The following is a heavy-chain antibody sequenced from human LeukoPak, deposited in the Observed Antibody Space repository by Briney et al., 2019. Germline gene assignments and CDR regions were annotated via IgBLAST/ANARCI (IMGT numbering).Heavy chain of an antibody. V-gene: IGHV4-31*03. CDR1: GGSISSGGHY. CDR2: IYYSEIT. Sequence: PSETLSLTCTVSGGSISSGGHYWSWIRQHPGKGLEWIGCIYYSEITYYNPSLKGRVTISVDSSENQLSLKLSSVTAADTAVYYCARAVGYCSGGSCYKYHKYYFDYWGQGTLVTVSS. D-gene: IGHD2-15*01. CDR3: ARAVGYCSGGSCYKYHKYYFDY. J-gene: IGHJ4*02.